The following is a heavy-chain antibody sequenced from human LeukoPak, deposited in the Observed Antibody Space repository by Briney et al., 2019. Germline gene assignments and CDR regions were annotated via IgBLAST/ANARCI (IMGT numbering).Heavy chain of an antibody. J-gene: IGHJ4*02. D-gene: IGHD3-10*01. V-gene: IGHV1-2*04. Sequence: ASVKVSCKASGYTFTGYYMHWVRQAPGQGLEWMGWINPNSGGTNYAQKFQGWVTMTRDTSISTAYMELSRLRSDDTAVYYCAKGLPRGWFGEVYFDYWGQGTLVTVSS. CDR3: AKGLPRGWFGEVYFDY. CDR1: GYTFTGYY. CDR2: INPNSGGT.